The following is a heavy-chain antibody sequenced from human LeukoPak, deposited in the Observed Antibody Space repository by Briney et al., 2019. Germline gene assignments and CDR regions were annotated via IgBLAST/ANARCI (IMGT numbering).Heavy chain of an antibody. CDR1: GGFISGYA. J-gene: IGHJ3*02. V-gene: IGHV4-4*07. CDR2: IFPSGNT. CDR3: ARRPTGDAFDI. Sequence: NPSETLSLTCSVSGGFISGYAWSWIRQPAGKGLEWIGRIFPSGNTNYNPSLKSRVSMSVDTSKTQMSLRLSSVTAADTAVYYCARRPTGDAFDIWGQGTMVTVSS. D-gene: IGHD1-1*01.